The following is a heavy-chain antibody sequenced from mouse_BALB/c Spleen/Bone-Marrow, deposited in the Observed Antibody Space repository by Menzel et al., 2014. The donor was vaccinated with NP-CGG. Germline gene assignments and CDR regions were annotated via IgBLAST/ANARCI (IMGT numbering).Heavy chain of an antibody. CDR2: IYPGGGNT. J-gene: IGHJ3*01. CDR3: ARSGYYDYVFPY. D-gene: IGHD2-4*01. CDR1: GYTFTDYY. V-gene: IGHV1-84*02. Sequence: VQLQQSGPELVKPGASVKISCKASGYTFTDYYLSWVLQEPGQGLEWIGWIYPGGGNTYYNEKFKGMATLTVDTSSSTAYMQPSSLTSEDTAVYFCARSGYYDYVFPYWGQGTLATVSA.